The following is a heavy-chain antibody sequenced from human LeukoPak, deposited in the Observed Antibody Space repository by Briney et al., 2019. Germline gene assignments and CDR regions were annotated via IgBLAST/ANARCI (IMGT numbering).Heavy chain of an antibody. Sequence: SGGSLRLSCAASEFSVGSNYMTWVRQAPGKGLEWVSLIYSGGSTYYADSVKGRFTISRDNAKNTLYLQMNSLRAEDTAVYYCAKYYDSSGYYPNDAFDIWGQGTMVTVSS. CDR2: IYSGGST. D-gene: IGHD3-22*01. V-gene: IGHV3-66*01. CDR1: EFSVGSNY. J-gene: IGHJ3*02. CDR3: AKYYDSSGYYPNDAFDI.